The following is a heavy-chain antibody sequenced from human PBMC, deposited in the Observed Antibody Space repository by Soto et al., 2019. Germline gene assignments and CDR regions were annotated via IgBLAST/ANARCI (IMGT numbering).Heavy chain of an antibody. J-gene: IGHJ4*02. V-gene: IGHV3-23*01. CDR3: ARDPSLNGSNTNGYIDY. D-gene: IGHD2-2*01. CDR1: GFTFSSYA. Sequence: GGSLRLSCAASGFTFSSYAMNWVRQSPGKGLEWVSLISGSADRTYYTDSVKGRFTISRDNSMDTLYLQMGSLRAEDTAVYYCARDPSLNGSNTNGYIDYWGQGTLVTVSS. CDR2: ISGSADRT.